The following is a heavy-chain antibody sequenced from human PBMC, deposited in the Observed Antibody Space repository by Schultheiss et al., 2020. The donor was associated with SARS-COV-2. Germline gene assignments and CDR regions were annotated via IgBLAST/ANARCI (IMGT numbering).Heavy chain of an antibody. CDR3: ARKLRGLDY. J-gene: IGHJ4*02. Sequence: SETLSLTCTVSGGSISSYYWSWIRQPPGKGLEWIGEINHSGSTNYNPSLKSRVTISVDTSKNQFSLKLSSVTAADTAVYYCARKLRGLDYWGQGTLVTVSS. D-gene: IGHD3-16*01. V-gene: IGHV4-59*01. CDR1: GGSISSYY. CDR2: INHSGST.